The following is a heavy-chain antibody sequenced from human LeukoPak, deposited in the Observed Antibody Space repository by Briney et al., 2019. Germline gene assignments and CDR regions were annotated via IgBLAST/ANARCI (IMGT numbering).Heavy chain of an antibody. V-gene: IGHV3-74*01. CDR1: GFTFSTYW. CDR2: INPDGSST. Sequence: GGPLRLSCAASGFTFSTYWMHWVRQAPGKGLVWVSRINPDGSSTNYADSVKGRFTISRDNAKNSLYLQMNSLRGEDTAVYYCARGGRRFWGQGTLVTVSS. D-gene: IGHD3-16*01. J-gene: IGHJ4*02. CDR3: ARGGRRF.